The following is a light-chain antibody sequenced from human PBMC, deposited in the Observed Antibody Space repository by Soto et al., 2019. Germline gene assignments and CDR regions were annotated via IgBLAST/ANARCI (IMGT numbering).Light chain of an antibody. CDR1: QSLLSSGGETY. Sequence: DIVMSQTPLSLSVTPGQPASISCRSSQSLLSSGGETYLFWYLQRPGQSQQLLIYEVYNRISAVPDRFSGSGSATDFTLKISRVEAEDAGVYYCMQSEQRFLSFGQGTRLEVK. V-gene: IGKV2D-29*02. CDR3: MQSEQRFLS. CDR2: EVY. J-gene: IGKJ5*01.